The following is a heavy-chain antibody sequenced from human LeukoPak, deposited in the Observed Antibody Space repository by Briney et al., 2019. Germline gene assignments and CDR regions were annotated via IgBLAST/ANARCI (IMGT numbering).Heavy chain of an antibody. J-gene: IGHJ4*02. CDR3: ARDHRYAFDN. D-gene: IGHD1-1*01. CDR2: MNQDGSEK. V-gene: IGHV3-7*01. CDR1: GFTFSDSW. Sequence: PGGSLRLSCAASGFTFSDSWMSWVRQAPGKGLEWVANMNQDGSEKDYVDSVKGRFTISGDKARNSLYLQMNSPRVEDTAVYFCARDHRYAFDNWGQGTLVTVSS.